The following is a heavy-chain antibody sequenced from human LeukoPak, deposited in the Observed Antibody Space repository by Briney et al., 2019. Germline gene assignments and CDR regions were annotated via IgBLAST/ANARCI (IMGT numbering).Heavy chain of an antibody. D-gene: IGHD2-15*01. J-gene: IGHJ4*02. CDR2: INHSGST. V-gene: IGHV4-34*01. CDR3: ARQRVVVTEGFDY. CDR1: GGSFSGYY. Sequence: SETPSLTCAVYGGSFSGYYWSWIRQPPGKGLEWIGEINHSGSTNYNPSLKSRVTISVDTSKNQFSLKLSSVTAADTAVYYCARQRVVVTEGFDYWGQGTLVTVSS.